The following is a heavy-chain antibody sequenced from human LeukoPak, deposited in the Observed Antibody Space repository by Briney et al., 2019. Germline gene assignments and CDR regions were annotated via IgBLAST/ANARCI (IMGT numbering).Heavy chain of an antibody. CDR2: ISAYNGNT. V-gene: IGHV1-18*01. D-gene: IGHD1-26*01. CDR3: ARGRPEGGRGELPTTIDY. J-gene: IGHJ4*02. CDR1: GYTFTSYG. Sequence: EASVKVSCKASGYTFTSYGISWVRQAPGQGLEWMGWISAYNGNTNYAQKLQGRVTMTTDTSTSTAYMELRSLRSDDTAVYYCARGRPEGGRGELPTTIDYWGQGTLVTVSS.